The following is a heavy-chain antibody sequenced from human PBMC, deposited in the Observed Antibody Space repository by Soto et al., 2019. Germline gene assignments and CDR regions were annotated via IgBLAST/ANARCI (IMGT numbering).Heavy chain of an antibody. CDR3: AKERIYYDSSGYYPPGYYGMDV. CDR1: GFTFSSYA. J-gene: IGHJ6*02. D-gene: IGHD3-22*01. Sequence: GGSLRLSCAASGFTFSSYAMGWVRQAPGKGLEWVSAISGSGGSTYYADSVKGRFTISRDNSKNTLYLQMNSLRAEDTAVYYCAKERIYYDSSGYYPPGYYGMDVWGQGTTVTVSS. V-gene: IGHV3-23*01. CDR2: ISGSGGST.